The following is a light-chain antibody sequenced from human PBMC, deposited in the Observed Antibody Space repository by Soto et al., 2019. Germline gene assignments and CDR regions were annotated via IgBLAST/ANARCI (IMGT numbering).Light chain of an antibody. Sequence: QSELTQPPSASRTPGQTVTISCSGGWYNIGKNLGYWYQQLPGTAPKLLIYMTNQRPSGVPDRFSGSKSGSSASLAVSGLRSEDEAVYYCAAWDDSLRAWVFGGGTKLTVL. J-gene: IGLJ3*02. V-gene: IGLV1-47*01. CDR2: MTN. CDR3: AAWDDSLRAWV. CDR1: WYNIGKNL.